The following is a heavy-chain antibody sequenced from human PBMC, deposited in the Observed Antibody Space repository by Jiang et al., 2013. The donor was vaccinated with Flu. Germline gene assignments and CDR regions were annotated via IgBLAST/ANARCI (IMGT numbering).Heavy chain of an antibody. V-gene: IGHV3-23*01. D-gene: IGHD3-22*01. CDR2: ISGSGGST. J-gene: IGHJ4*02. CDR3: AKDWYYYDSSGYYYGCFDY. Sequence: SYAMSWVRQAPGKGLEWVSAISGSGGSTYYADSVKGRFTIPRDNSKNTLYLQMNSLRAEDTAVYYCAKDWYYYDSSGYYYGCFDYWGQGTLVTVSS. CDR1: SYA.